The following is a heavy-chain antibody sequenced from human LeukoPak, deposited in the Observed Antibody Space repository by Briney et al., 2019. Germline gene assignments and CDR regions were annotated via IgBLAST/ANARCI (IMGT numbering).Heavy chain of an antibody. CDR3: ARLPQPSDILTAYANSFDY. CDR1: GGSISSYY. V-gene: IGHV4-4*07. CDR2: IYTSGST. D-gene: IGHD3-9*01. Sequence: SGTLSLTCTVSGGSISSYYWSWIRQPAGKGLEWIGRIYTSGSTNYNPSLKSRVTMSVDTSKNQFSLKLSSVTAADTAVYYCARLPQPSDILTAYANSFDYWGQGSLVTVSS. J-gene: IGHJ4*02.